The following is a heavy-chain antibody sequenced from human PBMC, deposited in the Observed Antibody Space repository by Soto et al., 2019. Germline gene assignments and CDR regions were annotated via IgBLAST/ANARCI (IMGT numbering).Heavy chain of an antibody. D-gene: IGHD2-2*01. CDR3: AREGEYQLPMYYYGMDV. Sequence: KASETLSLTCTVSGGSISSYYWSWIRQPPGKGLEWIGYIYYSGSTNYNPSLKSRVTISVDTSKNQFSLKLSSVTAADTAVYYRAREGEYQLPMYYYGMDVWGQGTTVTVSS. CDR2: IYYSGST. J-gene: IGHJ6*02. V-gene: IGHV4-59*01. CDR1: GGSISSYY.